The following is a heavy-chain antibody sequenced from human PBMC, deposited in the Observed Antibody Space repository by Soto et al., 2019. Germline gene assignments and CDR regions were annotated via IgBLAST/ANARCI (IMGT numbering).Heavy chain of an antibody. Sequence: QVQLQESGPGLVKPSQTLSLTCTVSGGSISSGGYYWSWIRQHPGEGLEWIGNIHYSGRTYYTRSLQSRVTISVDTSKNQFSLKLTSVTAADTAVYYCARDREAYDSSGCIDFWGQGTLVTVSS. V-gene: IGHV4-31*03. CDR1: GGSISSGGYY. CDR3: ARDREAYDSSGCIDF. CDR2: IHYSGRT. J-gene: IGHJ4*02. D-gene: IGHD3-22*01.